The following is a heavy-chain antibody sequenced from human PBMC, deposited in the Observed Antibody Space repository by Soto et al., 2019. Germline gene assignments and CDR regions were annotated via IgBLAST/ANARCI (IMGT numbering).Heavy chain of an antibody. CDR1: GYSFTSYW. Sequence: PGESLKISCKGSGYSFTSYWIGWVLQMPGKGLEWMGIIYPGDSDTRYSPSFQGQVTISADKSISIAYLPWSSLKSSDTAMYYCARRVHSSSSSGAAPPYYYYGLDVWGQGTTVTVSS. CDR3: ARRVHSSSSSGAAPPYYYYGLDV. CDR2: IYPGDSDT. D-gene: IGHD6-6*01. V-gene: IGHV5-51*01. J-gene: IGHJ6*02.